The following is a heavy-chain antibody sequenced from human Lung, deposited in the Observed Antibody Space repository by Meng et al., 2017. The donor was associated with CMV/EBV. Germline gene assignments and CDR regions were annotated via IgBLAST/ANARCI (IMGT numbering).Heavy chain of an antibody. CDR2: INPSNGGT. J-gene: IGHJ4*02. CDR3: ARGSPITGDRNPYYY. CDR1: GDTFTDYY. V-gene: IGHV1-2*02. D-gene: IGHD1-20*01. Sequence: ASVXVSXKASGDTFTDYYMLWVRQAPGQRLEWMGWINPSNGGTDYAQKFQGRVTMTRDTSISTAYIELSRLRSDDTAVYYCARGSPITGDRNPYYYWGQGTLVTVSS.